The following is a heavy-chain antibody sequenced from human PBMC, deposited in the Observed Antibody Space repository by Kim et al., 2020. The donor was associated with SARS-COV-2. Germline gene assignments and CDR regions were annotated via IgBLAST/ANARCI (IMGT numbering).Heavy chain of an antibody. CDR3: ARLVGATSGYSRNDFDY. J-gene: IGHJ4*02. Sequence: GRVTISVDTSKNQFSRKLSSVTAADTAVYYCARLVGATSGYSRNDFDYWGQGTLVTVSS. V-gene: IGHV4-61*07. D-gene: IGHD3-3*01.